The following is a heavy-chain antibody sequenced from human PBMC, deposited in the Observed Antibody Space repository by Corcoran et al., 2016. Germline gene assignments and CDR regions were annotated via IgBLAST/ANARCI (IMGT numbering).Heavy chain of an antibody. CDR3: ARSISGSSGWYNY. J-gene: IGHJ4*02. CDR2: IYYSGST. D-gene: IGHD6-19*01. Sequence: QVQLQESGPGLVKPSETLSLTCTVSGGSISSYYWSWIRQPPGKGLEWIGYIYYSGSTNYNPSLKSRVTISVDTSKNQFSLKLSSVTAADTAVYYCARSISGSSGWYNYWGQGTLVTVSS. V-gene: IGHV4-59*01. CDR1: GGSISSYY.